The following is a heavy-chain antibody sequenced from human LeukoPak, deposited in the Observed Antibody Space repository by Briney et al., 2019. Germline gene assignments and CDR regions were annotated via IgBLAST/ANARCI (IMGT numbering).Heavy chain of an antibody. CDR3: AIMHGYYDGSGYWVQ. Sequence: PGGSLRLSCAASGFTFGSYAMIWVRQAPGKGLEWVSFISPSGDRTSNADSVEGRFTISRDNPRNTLYLQMNSLRDEDTAVYYCAIMHGYYDGSGYWVQWGEGTLVTVYS. D-gene: IGHD3-22*01. V-gene: IGHV3-23*01. CDR2: ISPSGDRT. CDR1: GFTFGSYA. J-gene: IGHJ4*02.